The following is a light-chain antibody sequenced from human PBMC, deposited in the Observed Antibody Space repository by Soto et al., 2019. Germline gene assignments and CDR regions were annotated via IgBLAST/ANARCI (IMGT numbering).Light chain of an antibody. CDR3: SSYTLRNTLVL. CDR1: SSDVGGYNF. J-gene: IGLJ3*02. V-gene: IGLV2-14*01. CDR2: EVS. Sequence: QSALTQPASVSGSPRLSITISCTGTSSDVGGYNFVSWYQQHPGKAPRLIIYEVSSRPSGVSYRFSGSKSGNTASLTISGLQAEDEADYYCSSYTLRNTLVLFGGGTKLTVL.